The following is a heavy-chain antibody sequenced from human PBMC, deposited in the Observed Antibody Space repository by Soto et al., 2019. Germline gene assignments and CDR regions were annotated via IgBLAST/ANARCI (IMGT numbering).Heavy chain of an antibody. Sequence: QITLKESGPTLVKPTQTLTLTCFFSGFSLSSSVVGVGWIRQPPGKALEWLALIYWDDDKHYSPSLKTRLTITKDTSKNQVVLTLTNVDPVDTGTYYCARISSGFGELFDYWGQGTLVTVSS. CDR2: IYWDDDK. CDR3: ARISSGFGELFDY. D-gene: IGHD3-10*01. J-gene: IGHJ4*02. V-gene: IGHV2-5*02. CDR1: GFSLSSSVVG.